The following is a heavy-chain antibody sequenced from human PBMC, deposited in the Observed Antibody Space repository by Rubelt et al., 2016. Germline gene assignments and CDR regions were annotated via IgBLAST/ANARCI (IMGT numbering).Heavy chain of an antibody. J-gene: IGHJ4*02. Sequence: QLHLQESGPGLVKPSETLSLTCTVSGGSISAYYWGWVRQPPGKGLEWIAYIHSSGSTNASPSLKSRVTISMETSKNQFSLTLNSVTAVETAVYYCARFRRGDDYNPHDYWGQGALVTVSS. CDR3: ARFRRGDDYNPHDY. D-gene: IGHD5-24*01. CDR1: GGSISAYY. CDR2: IHSSGST. V-gene: IGHV4-59*01.